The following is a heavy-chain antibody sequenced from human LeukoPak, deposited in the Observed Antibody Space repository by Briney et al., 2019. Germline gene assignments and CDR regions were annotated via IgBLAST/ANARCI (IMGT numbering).Heavy chain of an antibody. V-gene: IGHV1-46*01. D-gene: IGHD1-26*01. CDR2: INPSGGST. J-gene: IGHJ4*02. CDR3: ARDSGSYLPLGY. Sequence: ASVKVSCKASGYTFTSYYMHWVRQAPGQGLEWMGIINPSGGSTSYAQKFQGRVTMARDTSTSTVYMELSSLRSEDTAVYYCARDSGSYLPLGYWGQGTLVTVSS. CDR1: GYTFTSYY.